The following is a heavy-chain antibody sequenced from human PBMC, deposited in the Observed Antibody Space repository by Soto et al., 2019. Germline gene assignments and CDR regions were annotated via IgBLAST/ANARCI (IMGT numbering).Heavy chain of an antibody. Sequence: QVLLQESGPGLVQPSGTLSLSSAVSGGSISSSHFWGWVRQPPGKGLEWVGDISHSGSVNYNPSLKCRVTISIDKSKTQFSLKRNSVTAADTAVYYCARSFGWYGIDYWGQGTLVIVSS. V-gene: IGHV4-4*02. CDR2: ISHSGSV. J-gene: IGHJ4*02. D-gene: IGHD6-19*01. CDR1: GGSISSSHF. CDR3: ARSFGWYGIDY.